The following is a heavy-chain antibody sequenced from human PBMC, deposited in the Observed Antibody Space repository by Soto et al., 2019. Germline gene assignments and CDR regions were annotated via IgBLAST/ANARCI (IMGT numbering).Heavy chain of an antibody. CDR1: GFTFSSYA. CDR3: AKVRGSFGKPETDY. CDR2: ISGSGGST. Sequence: PGGSLRLSCAASGFTFSSYAMSWVRQTPGKGLEWVSSISGSGGSTYYADSVKGRFTISRDNSKNTLYLQMNSLRAEDTAIYYCAKVRGSFGKPETDYWGQGTLVTVSS. J-gene: IGHJ4*02. D-gene: IGHD3-10*01. V-gene: IGHV3-23*01.